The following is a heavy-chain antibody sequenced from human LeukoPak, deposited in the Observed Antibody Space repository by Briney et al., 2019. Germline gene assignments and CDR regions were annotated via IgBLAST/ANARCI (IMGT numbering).Heavy chain of an antibody. V-gene: IGHV4-59*12. CDR3: ARIATLVGAEDY. D-gene: IGHD1-26*01. J-gene: IGHJ4*02. CDR2: IHYRGST. CDR1: GGSINSYY. Sequence: SETLSLTCTVSGGSINSYYWSWIRQPPGKGLEWIGYIHYRGSTNYNPSLKSRVTISVDTSKNQFSLKLSSVTAADTAVYYCARIATLVGAEDYWGQGTLVTVSS.